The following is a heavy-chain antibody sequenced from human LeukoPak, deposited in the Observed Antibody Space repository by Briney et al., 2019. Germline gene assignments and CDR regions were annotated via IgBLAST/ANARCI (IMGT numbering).Heavy chain of an antibody. CDR2: INKVGSDT. V-gene: IGHV3-7*03. CDR1: GFTFSSYA. J-gene: IGHJ4*02. D-gene: IGHD6-6*01. Sequence: GGSLRLSCAASGFTFSSYAMSWVRQVPGKGLEWVSSINKVGSDTRYADSVRGRFTISRDNAKNSLYLQMNSLRVEDTATYYCAGEPRQLAYWGQGTLVTVSS. CDR3: AGEPRQLAY.